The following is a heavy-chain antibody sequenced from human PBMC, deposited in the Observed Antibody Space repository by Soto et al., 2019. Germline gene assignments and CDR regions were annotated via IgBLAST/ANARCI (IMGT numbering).Heavy chain of an antibody. J-gene: IGHJ6*02. CDR3: TTAEAFPHYYGMDV. CDR1: GFPFSNAG. Sequence: PGGSLRLSCAASGFPFSNAGMNWVRQAPGKGPEWVGGIRRKADGGKTEYAAPRKGRFTISRDDSKNTLYLHMKNLKEEATAVYFCTTAEAFPHYYGMDVWGQGTTVTVSS. V-gene: IGHV3-15*01. CDR2: IRRKADGGKT.